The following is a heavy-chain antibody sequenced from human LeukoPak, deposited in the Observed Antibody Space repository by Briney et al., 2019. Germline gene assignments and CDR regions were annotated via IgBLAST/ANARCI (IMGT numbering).Heavy chain of an antibody. D-gene: IGHD6-19*01. CDR3: ARISTAVAGGDY. J-gene: IGHJ4*02. CDR1: GFTFSSYS. CDR2: ISSSSSCI. Sequence: PGGSLRLSCAASGFTFSSYSMNWVRQAPGKGLEWVSSISSSSSCIYYADSVKGRFTISRDNAKNSVYLQMDSLKVEDTAVYYCARISTAVAGGDYWGQGTLVTVSS. V-gene: IGHV3-21*01.